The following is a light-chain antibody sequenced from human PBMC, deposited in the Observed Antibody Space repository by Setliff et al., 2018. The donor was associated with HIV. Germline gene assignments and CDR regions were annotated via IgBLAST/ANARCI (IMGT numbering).Light chain of an antibody. J-gene: IGLJ1*01. CDR1: RSDVGGFNL. CDR3: CSHADSYI. V-gene: IGLV2-23*01. Sequence: QSALTQPASVSGSPGQAIIISCTGTRSDVGGFNLVSWYQQHPGKAPKLILYDDNKRPSGVSNRFSGSKSGNTASLTISGLQAEDEADYYCCSHADSYIFGTGTKVTVL. CDR2: DDN.